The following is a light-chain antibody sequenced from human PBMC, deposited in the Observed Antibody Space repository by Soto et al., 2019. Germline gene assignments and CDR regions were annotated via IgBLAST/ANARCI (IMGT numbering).Light chain of an antibody. Sequence: QSALTQPPSASGSPGQSVTISCTGTSSDVGGYNYVSWYQQHPGKAPKLMIYEVTKRPSGVPDRFSGSKSDNTASLTVSGLQAEDEDDYYCSSYAGSNNFGVLFGGGTKLTVL. J-gene: IGLJ2*01. CDR3: SSYAGSNNFGVL. CDR1: SSDVGGYNY. CDR2: EVT. V-gene: IGLV2-8*01.